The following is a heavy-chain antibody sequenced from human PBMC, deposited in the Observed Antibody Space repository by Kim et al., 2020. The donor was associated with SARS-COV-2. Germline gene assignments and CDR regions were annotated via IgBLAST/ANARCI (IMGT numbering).Heavy chain of an antibody. CDR2: IYSDGST. CDR1: GFTVSNNY. J-gene: IGHJ4*02. D-gene: IGHD5-18*01. Sequence: GGSLRLSCAASGFTVSNNYLSWVRQAPGKGLEWVSVIYSDGSTYYADSVKGRFTISRDNSKNTLYLQVNSLRAEDTAVYSCARDTPTMATIYWGQGTLVTVSS. V-gene: IGHV3-66*01. CDR3: ARDTPTMATIY.